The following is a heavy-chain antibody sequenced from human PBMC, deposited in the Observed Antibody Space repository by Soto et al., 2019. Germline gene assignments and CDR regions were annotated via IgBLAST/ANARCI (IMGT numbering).Heavy chain of an antibody. CDR2: IWYDGSNK. J-gene: IGHJ4*02. Sequence: GGSLRLSCAASGFTFSSYGMHWVRQAPGKGLEWVAVIWYDGSNKYYADSVKGRLTISRDNSKNTLYLQMNSLRAEDTAVYYCAKRSSAIPTPNYYFDYWGQGTRVTLSS. D-gene: IGHD5-18*01. V-gene: IGHV3-33*06. CDR3: AKRSSAIPTPNYYFDY. CDR1: GFTFSSYG.